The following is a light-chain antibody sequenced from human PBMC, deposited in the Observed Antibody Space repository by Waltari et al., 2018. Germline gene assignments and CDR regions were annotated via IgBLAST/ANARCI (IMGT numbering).Light chain of an antibody. CDR1: NIGRKS. V-gene: IGLV3-21*02. J-gene: IGLJ3*02. CDR3: QVWDINSDHIWV. CDR2: DDK. Sequence: SYVVTQPPSMSAAPGQTARITCGGRNIGRKSVHWYQQRPSQAPVLVVYDDKDRPSGIPERFSGSISVNTATLTISRVEAGDEADYYCQVWDINSDHIWVFGGGTKLTVL.